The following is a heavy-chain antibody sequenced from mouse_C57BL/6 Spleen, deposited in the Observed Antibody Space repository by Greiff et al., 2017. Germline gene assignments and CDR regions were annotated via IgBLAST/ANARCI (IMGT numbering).Heavy chain of an antibody. D-gene: IGHD1-1*01. CDR3: AREKNYCGSSTSWFAY. J-gene: IGHJ3*01. V-gene: IGHV3-6*01. CDR1: GYSITSGYY. Sequence: EVQLQESGPGLVKPSQSLSLTCSVTGYSITSGYYWNWIRQFPGNKLEWMGYISYDGSNNYNPSLKNRISITRDTSKNQFFLKLNSVTTEDTATYYCAREKNYCGSSTSWFAYWGQGTLVTVSA. CDR2: ISYDGSN.